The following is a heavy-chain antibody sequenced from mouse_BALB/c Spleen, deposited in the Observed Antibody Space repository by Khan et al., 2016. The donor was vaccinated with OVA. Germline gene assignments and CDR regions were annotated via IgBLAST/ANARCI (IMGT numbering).Heavy chain of an antibody. D-gene: IGHD2-14*01. V-gene: IGHV3-8*02. CDR2: IIYTGYT. J-gene: IGHJ3*01. CDR3: ARSTYRYAFVY. CDR1: GDSITSGY. Sequence: VQLKQSGPSLVKPSQTLSLTCSVTGDSITSGYWNWIRKFPGNKLEYMGYIIYTGYTYYNPSLKSRISITRHTSKNQYYLHLNSVTDEDTATYYCARSTYRYAFVYWGQGTLVTVSA.